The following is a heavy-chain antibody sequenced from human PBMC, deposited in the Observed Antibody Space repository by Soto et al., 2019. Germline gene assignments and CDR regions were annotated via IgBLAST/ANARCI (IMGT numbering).Heavy chain of an antibody. CDR2: IYYSGST. V-gene: IGHV4-59*01. J-gene: IGHJ4*02. D-gene: IGHD2-15*01. CDR3: ARDSGYCSGGSCYSGYIDY. CDR1: GGSFSGYY. Sequence: PSETLSLTCAVYGGSFSGYYWSWIRQPPGKGLEWIGYIYYSGSTNYNPSLKSRVTISVDTSKNQFSLKLSSVTAADTAVYYCARDSGYCSGGSCYSGYIDYWGQGTLVTVSS.